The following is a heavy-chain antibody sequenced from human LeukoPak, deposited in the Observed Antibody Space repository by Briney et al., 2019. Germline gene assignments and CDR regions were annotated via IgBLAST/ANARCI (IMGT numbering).Heavy chain of an antibody. Sequence: GGSLRLSCAASGFTFSSYWMSWVRQAPGKGLEWVANIKQDGSEKYYVDSVKGRFTISRDNTDNTLYMQMDSLRIEDTAVYYCAKAGGTYYPDHFDPWGQGTLVTVSS. CDR3: AKAGGTYYPDHFDP. CDR2: IKQDGSEK. J-gene: IGHJ5*02. D-gene: IGHD3-10*01. CDR1: GFTFSSYW. V-gene: IGHV3-7*01.